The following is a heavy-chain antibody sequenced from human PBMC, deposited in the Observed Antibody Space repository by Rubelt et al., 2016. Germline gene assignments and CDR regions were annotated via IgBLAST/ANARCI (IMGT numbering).Heavy chain of an antibody. Sequence: QLQLQESGPGLVKPSETLSLTCTVSGGSISSSSYYWGWIRQPTGKGLEWIGSIYYSGSTYYNPSLKSRVTISGDTCKNQFSRKLSSVTAADTAVDYCARGAKTQYFDWLSWFDPWGQGTLVTVSS. V-gene: IGHV4-39*07. D-gene: IGHD3-9*01. J-gene: IGHJ5*02. CDR3: ARGAKTQYFDWLSWFDP. CDR2: IYYSGST. CDR1: GGSISSSSYY.